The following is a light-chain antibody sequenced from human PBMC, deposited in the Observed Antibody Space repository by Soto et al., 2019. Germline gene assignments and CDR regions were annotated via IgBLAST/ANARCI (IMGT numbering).Light chain of an antibody. Sequence: EIVLTQSPGTLSLSPGERATLSCRASQSVGSDYLAWYQQKPGQSPRLLIYGASNRASGIPDRFSGSGSGTECTLTVSRLDPEDFALYYCQQYDNSPQTFGQGTKVEIK. CDR3: QQYDNSPQT. CDR2: GAS. V-gene: IGKV3-20*01. J-gene: IGKJ1*01. CDR1: QSVGSDY.